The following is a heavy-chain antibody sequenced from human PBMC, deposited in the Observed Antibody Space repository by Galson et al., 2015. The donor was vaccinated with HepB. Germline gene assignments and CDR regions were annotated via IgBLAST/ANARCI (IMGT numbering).Heavy chain of an antibody. J-gene: IGHJ4*02. CDR2: INHSGST. Sequence: LSLTCAVYGGSFSGYYWSWIRQPPGKGLEWIGEINHSGSTNYNPSLKSRVTISVDTSKNQFSLKLSSVTAADTAVYYCARGALAAAVDYWGQGTLVTVSS. V-gene: IGHV4-34*01. D-gene: IGHD6-13*01. CDR1: GGSFSGYY. CDR3: ARGALAAAVDY.